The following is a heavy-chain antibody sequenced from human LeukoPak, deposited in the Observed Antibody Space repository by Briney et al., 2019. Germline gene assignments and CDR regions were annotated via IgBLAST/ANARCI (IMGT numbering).Heavy chain of an antibody. CDR3: ARVRGSSGSPGRFDP. CDR1: GGSISSSSYY. Sequence: SETLSLTCTVSGGSISSSSYYWGWIRQPPGKGLGWIGSIYYSGSTYYNPSLKSRVTISVDTSKNQFSLKLSSVTAADTAVYYCARVRGSSGSPGRFDPWGQGTLVTVSS. J-gene: IGHJ5*02. CDR2: IYYSGST. V-gene: IGHV4-39*07. D-gene: IGHD6-19*01.